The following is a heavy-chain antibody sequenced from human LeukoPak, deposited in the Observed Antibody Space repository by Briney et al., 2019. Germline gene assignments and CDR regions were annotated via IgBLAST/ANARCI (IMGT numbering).Heavy chain of an antibody. CDR3: AKAGSGSYYGIHYYGMDV. V-gene: IGHV3-53*01. D-gene: IGHD1-26*01. J-gene: IGHJ6*02. CDR2: IYSGGSA. Sequence: PGGSLRLSRAASGFTVSSNYMTWVRQAPGKGLEWVSVIYSGGSAYYADSVKGRFTISRDNSKNTLYLQMNSLRAEDTAVYYCAKAGSGSYYGIHYYGMDVWGQGTTVTVSS. CDR1: GFTVSSNY.